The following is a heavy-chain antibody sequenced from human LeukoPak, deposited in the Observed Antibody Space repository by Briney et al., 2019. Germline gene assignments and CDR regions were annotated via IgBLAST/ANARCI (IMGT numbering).Heavy chain of an antibody. J-gene: IGHJ4*02. CDR3: ATATMVRDVHFDY. D-gene: IGHD3-10*01. CDR1: GGTFSSYT. V-gene: IGHV1-69*01. CDR2: VIPIFGSA. Sequence: GSSVKLSCKASGGTFSSYTITWVRQAPGQRLEWRGGVIPIFGSANYAQKFQGRVTITADESTSTAYMELSSLRSEDTAVYYCATATMVRDVHFDYWGKGTLVTVSS.